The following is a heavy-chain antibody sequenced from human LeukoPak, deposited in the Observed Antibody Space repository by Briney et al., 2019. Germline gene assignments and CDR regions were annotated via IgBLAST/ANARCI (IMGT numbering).Heavy chain of an antibody. CDR1: GGSNSSYY. D-gene: IGHD3-16*02. V-gene: IGHV4-4*07. CDR2: IYTSGST. J-gene: IGHJ3*02. Sequence: SETLSLTCTVSGGSNSSYYWSWIRQPAGKGLEWIGRIYTSGSTNYNPSLKSRVTMSVDTSKNQFSLKLSSVTAADTAVYYCASPITFGGVIAGNDAFDIWGQGTMVTVSS. CDR3: ASPITFGGVIAGNDAFDI.